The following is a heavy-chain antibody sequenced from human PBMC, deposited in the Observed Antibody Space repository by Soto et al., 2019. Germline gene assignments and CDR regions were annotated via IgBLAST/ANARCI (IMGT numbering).Heavy chain of an antibody. CDR1: GFTFSSYA. CDR2: ISGSGGST. CDR3: AKRTTGCYFDI. J-gene: IGHJ2*01. Sequence: EVQLLESGGGLVQPGGSLRLSCAASGFTFSSYAMNWVRQAPGKGLEWVSVISGSGGSTYYADSVKGRFTISRDNSKNTLYLQMNSLTAEDTAVYYCAKRTTGCYFDIWGRGTLVTVSS. V-gene: IGHV3-23*01.